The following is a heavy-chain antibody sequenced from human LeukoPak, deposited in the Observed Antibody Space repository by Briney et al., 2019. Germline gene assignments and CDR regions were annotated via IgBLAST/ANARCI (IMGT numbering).Heavy chain of an antibody. CDR2: ISGSGGST. CDR3: AKDLVVGRVGATNDY. D-gene: IGHD1-26*01. CDR1: GFTFSSYA. V-gene: IGHV3-23*01. J-gene: IGHJ4*02. Sequence: TGGSLRLSCAASGFTFSSYAMSWVRQAPGKGLEWVSAISGSGGSTYYADSVKGRFTISRDNSKNTLYLQMNSLRAEDTAVYYCAKDLVVGRVGATNDYWGQGTLVTVSS.